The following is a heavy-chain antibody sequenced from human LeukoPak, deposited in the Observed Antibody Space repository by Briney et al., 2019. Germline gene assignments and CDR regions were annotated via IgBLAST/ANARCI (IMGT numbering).Heavy chain of an antibody. CDR1: GYTLTELS. J-gene: IGHJ4*02. D-gene: IGHD3-10*01. V-gene: IGHV1-24*01. Sequence: ASVKVSCKVSGYTLTELSMHWVRQAPGKGREWMGGFDPEDGETIYAQKFQGRVTMTEDTSTDTAYMELSSLRSEDTAVYYCATNGITMVRGVTYGYWGQGTLVTVSS. CDR2: FDPEDGET. CDR3: ATNGITMVRGVTYGY.